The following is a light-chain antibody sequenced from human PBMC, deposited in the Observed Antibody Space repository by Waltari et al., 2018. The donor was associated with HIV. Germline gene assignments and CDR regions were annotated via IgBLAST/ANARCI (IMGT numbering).Light chain of an antibody. CDR3: SSYTSSSTPHVV. V-gene: IGLV2-14*01. Sequence: QSALTPPASVSGSPGQSITISCTGTSSDVGCSNHVPWYQQHPGKAPKLMIYEVSNRPSGGSNRFSGSKSGNTASLTISGLQAEDEADYYCSSYTSSSTPHVVFGGGTKLTVL. CDR2: EVS. J-gene: IGLJ2*01. CDR1: SSDVGCSNH.